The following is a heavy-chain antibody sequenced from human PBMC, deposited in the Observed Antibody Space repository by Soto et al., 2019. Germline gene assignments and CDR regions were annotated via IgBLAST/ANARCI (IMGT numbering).Heavy chain of an antibody. J-gene: IGHJ4*02. D-gene: IGHD6-13*01. CDR2: ISAYNGNT. Sequence: ASVKVSCKASGYTFTSYGISWVRQAPGQGLEWKGWISAYNGNTNYAQKLQGRVTMTTDTSTSTAYIELRSLTSDDTAVYYCASYIAAAGKVHDYWGQGTLVTVSS. CDR3: ASYIAAAGKVHDY. CDR1: GYTFTSYG. V-gene: IGHV1-18*01.